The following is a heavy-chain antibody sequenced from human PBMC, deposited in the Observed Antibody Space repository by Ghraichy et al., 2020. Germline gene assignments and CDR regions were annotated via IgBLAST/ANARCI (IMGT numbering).Heavy chain of an antibody. Sequence: GVSLRLSCSASGFTFSNFPMHWVRQAPGKGLEYVSDISTNGGSTAYADFVKGRFTISRDNSKNTLYLQMSSLRAEDTAVYYCVKDRFLDSWGQGTLVIVST. D-gene: IGHD3-16*01. CDR3: VKDRFLDS. V-gene: IGHV3-64D*06. CDR2: ISTNGGST. CDR1: GFTFSNFP. J-gene: IGHJ4*02.